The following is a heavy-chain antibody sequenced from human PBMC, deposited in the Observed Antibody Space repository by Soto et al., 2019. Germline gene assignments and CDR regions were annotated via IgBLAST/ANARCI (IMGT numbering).Heavy chain of an antibody. CDR2: IYYSGFT. CDR1: RDIISSGGYY. CDR3: ASDWEGGSGYLNYFDH. Sequence: SVTLSHTCTFSRDIISSGGYYSNLMVPPLGRGLEWTGYIYYSGFTLYNPSLTSRVTISVDTSKNQFSLKLSSVNAADTPVYYCASDWEGGSGYLNYFDHWCQGPPHIVSS. V-gene: IGHV4-31*03. J-gene: IGHJ4*01. D-gene: IGHD3-3*01.